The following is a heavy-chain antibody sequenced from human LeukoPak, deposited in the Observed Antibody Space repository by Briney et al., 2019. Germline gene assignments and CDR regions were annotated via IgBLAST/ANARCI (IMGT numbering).Heavy chain of an antibody. CDR2: IYTSGST. CDR1: GGSISSGSDY. J-gene: IGHJ3*02. V-gene: IGHV4-61*02. D-gene: IGHD1-14*01. Sequence: PSQTLSLTCTVSGGSISSGSDYWSWIRQPAGKGLEWIGRIYTSGSTNYNPSLKSRVTISVDTSKNQFSLKLSSVTAADTAVYYCARDHRLGTHAFDIWGQGTMVTVSS. CDR3: ARDHRLGTHAFDI.